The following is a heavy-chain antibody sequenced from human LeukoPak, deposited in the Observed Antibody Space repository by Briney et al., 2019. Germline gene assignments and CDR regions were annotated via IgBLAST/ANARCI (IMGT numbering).Heavy chain of an antibody. V-gene: IGHV3-30*18. CDR3: AKDQRVYCSSTSCSYYFDY. J-gene: IGHJ4*02. CDR2: ISYDGSNK. CDR1: GFTFSSYG. Sequence: GGSLRLSCAASGFTFSSYGMRWVRQAPGKGLEWVAVISYDGSNKYYADSVKGRFTISRDNSKNTLYLQMNSLRAEDTAVYYCAKDQRVYCSSTSCSYYFDYWGQGTLVTVSS. D-gene: IGHD2-2*01.